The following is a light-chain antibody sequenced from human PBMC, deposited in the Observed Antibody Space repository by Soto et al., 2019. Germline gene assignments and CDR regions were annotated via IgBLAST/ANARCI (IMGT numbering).Light chain of an antibody. V-gene: IGLV1-51*01. CDR2: ENN. Sequence: QSVLTQPPSVSAAPGQKVTISCSGSSSNIGSNYVSWYQQLPGTAPKLLIYENNWRPSGIPDRFSGSKSGTSATLGITGLQTGDEADYYCGTWDSSLSAVVFGGGTKLTVL. CDR3: GTWDSSLSAVV. CDR1: SSNIGSNY. J-gene: IGLJ2*01.